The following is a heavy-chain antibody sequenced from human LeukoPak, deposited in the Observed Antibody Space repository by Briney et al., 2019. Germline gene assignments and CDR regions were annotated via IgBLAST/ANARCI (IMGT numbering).Heavy chain of an antibody. D-gene: IGHD2/OR15-2a*01. Sequence: PGGSLRLSCAASGFTFSNSWMSWVRQAPRKGLEWVATLWPDGSEVHYMDSVKGRFTISRDNAENSLYLQMNSLRVDDTAVYYCAKLLGRATTYDYWGQGTLVTVSS. V-gene: IGHV3-7*01. J-gene: IGHJ4*02. CDR3: AKLLGRATTYDY. CDR1: GFTFSNSW. CDR2: LWPDGSEV.